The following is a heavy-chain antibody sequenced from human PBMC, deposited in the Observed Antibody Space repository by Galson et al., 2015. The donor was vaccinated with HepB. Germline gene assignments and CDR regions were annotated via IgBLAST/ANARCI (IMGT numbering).Heavy chain of an antibody. D-gene: IGHD3-10*01. J-gene: IGHJ3*02. CDR1: GFTFSSYA. V-gene: IGHV3-23*01. CDR3: VRDGSGSYYGAFDI. Sequence: SLRLSCAASGFTFSSYAMSWVRQAPGKGLEWVSAISGSGGSTYYADSVKGRFTISRDNSKNTLYLQMNSLRTEDTAVYYCVRDGSGSYYGAFDIWGQGTMVTVSS. CDR2: ISGSGGST.